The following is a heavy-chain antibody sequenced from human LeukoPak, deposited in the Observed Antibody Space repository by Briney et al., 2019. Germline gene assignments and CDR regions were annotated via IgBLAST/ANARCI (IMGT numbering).Heavy chain of an antibody. CDR1: NFTFGVYA. Sequence: GGSLRLSCAASNFTFGVYAMSWVRQAQGKGLEWISLISASGDKTYYADSVKGRFTVSRDNSRNTMYLQMDSLRAEDTAVYYCAKDRDGDFYFYMDVWGTGTTVIVSS. D-gene: IGHD4-17*01. V-gene: IGHV3-23*01. CDR3: AKDRDGDFYFYMDV. CDR2: ISASGDKT. J-gene: IGHJ6*03.